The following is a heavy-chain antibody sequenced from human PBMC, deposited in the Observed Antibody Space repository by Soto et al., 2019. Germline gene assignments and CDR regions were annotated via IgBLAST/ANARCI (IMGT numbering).Heavy chain of an antibody. D-gene: IGHD3-10*01. CDR2: ISGSGGST. J-gene: IGHJ4*02. CDR1: AFTSSSYA. V-gene: IGHV3-23*01. CDR3: AKDYYGSGSQTDPPYYFDY. Sequence: GGSLRLSCAASAFTSSSYAMSWVRQAPGKGLEWVSAISGSGGSTYYADSVKGRFTISRDNSKNTLYLQMNSLRAEDTAVYYCAKDYYGSGSQTDPPYYFDYWGQGTLVTVSS.